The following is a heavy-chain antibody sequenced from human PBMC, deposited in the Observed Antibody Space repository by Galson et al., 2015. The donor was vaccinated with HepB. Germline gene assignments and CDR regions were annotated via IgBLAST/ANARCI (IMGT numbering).Heavy chain of an antibody. CDR1: GGPLSSGLFS. Sequence: QVQLQESGPGLGKPSQTLSLTCTVSGGPLSSGLFSWTWSRQHHGKGLGWGGYRHFRGTVYYNPSLKSRVSTSIDMSKNQFSLNLSSVTAADTAVYYCAKVLGGDLGGFDSWGQGTLVTVSS. CDR2: RHFRGTV. CDR3: AKVLGGDLGGFDS. V-gene: IGHV4-31*03. J-gene: IGHJ4*02. D-gene: IGHD4-17*01.